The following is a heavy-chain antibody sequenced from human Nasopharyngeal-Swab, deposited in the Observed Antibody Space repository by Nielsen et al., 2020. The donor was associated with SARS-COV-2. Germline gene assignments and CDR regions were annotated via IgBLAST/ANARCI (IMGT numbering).Heavy chain of an antibody. CDR3: ARDRNFVVVVAATLSDYYGMDV. J-gene: IGHJ6*02. CDR1: GGTFSSYA. D-gene: IGHD2-15*01. Sequence: SMKVSCKASGGTFSSYAISWVRQAPGQGLEWMGGIIPIFGTANYAQKFQGRVTITADESTSTAYMELSSLRSEDTAVYYCARDRNFVVVVAATLSDYYGMDVWGQGTTVTVSS. CDR2: IIPIFGTA. V-gene: IGHV1-69*13.